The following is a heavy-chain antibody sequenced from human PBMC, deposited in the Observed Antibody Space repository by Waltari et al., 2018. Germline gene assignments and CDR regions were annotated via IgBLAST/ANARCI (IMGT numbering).Heavy chain of an antibody. CDR1: GGTFSSYA. D-gene: IGHD3-22*01. CDR3: ARGYYDSSATTIFDY. Sequence: QVQLVQSGAEVKKPGSSVKVSCKASGGTFSSYAISWVRQAPGQGLEWMGGISPIVGTANYAQKFQGRVTITADESTSTAYMELSSLRSEDTAVYYCARGYYDSSATTIFDYWGQGTLVTVSS. V-gene: IGHV1-69*01. J-gene: IGHJ4*02. CDR2: ISPIVGTA.